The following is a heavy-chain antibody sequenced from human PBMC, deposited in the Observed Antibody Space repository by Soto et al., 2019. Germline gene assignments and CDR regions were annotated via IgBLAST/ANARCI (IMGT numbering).Heavy chain of an antibody. J-gene: IGHJ3*02. CDR1: GFTFSSYA. V-gene: IGHV3-30-3*01. Sequence: QVQLVESGGGVVQPGRSLRLSCAASGFTFSSYAMHWVRQAPGKGLEWVAVISYDGSNKYYADSVKGRFTISRDNSKNTLYLQMNSLRAEDTAVYYWARGGGGDAFDIWGQGTMVTVSS. CDR3: ARGGGGDAFDI. D-gene: IGHD3-16*01. CDR2: ISYDGSNK.